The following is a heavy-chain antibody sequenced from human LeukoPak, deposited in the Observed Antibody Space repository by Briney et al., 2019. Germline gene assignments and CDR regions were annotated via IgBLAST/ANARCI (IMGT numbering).Heavy chain of an antibody. CDR2: IYYSGST. V-gene: IGHV4-39*01. Sequence: SETLSLTCTVSGGSISSSSYYWGWIRQPPGKGLEWIGSIYYSGSTYYNPSIKSRVTISVDTSKNQFSLKLSSVTAADTAVYYCARHLTPPPGDSYGYLVGSFDPWGQGTLVTVSS. D-gene: IGHD5-18*01. CDR1: GGSISSSSYY. CDR3: ARHLTPPPGDSYGYLVGSFDP. J-gene: IGHJ5*02.